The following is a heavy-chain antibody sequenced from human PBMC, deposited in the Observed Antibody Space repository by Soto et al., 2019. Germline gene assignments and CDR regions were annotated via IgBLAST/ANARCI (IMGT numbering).Heavy chain of an antibody. V-gene: IGHV4-4*07. J-gene: IGHJ5*02. Sequence: SETLSLTCTVSGGSISSYYWSWIRQPAGKGLEWIGRIYTSGSTNYNPSLKSRVTMSVDTSKNQFSLKLSSVTAADTAVYYCARGILWFGELNFDPWGQGTLVTVSS. CDR2: IYTSGST. CDR1: GGSISSYY. D-gene: IGHD3-10*01. CDR3: ARGILWFGELNFDP.